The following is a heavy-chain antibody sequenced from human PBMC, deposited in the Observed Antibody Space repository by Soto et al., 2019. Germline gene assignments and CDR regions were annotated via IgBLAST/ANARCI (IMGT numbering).Heavy chain of an antibody. CDR2: IWNDGNNK. CDR3: ARGPDYSNFGYFDY. D-gene: IGHD4-4*01. Sequence: QVQLVESGGGVVQPGRSLRLSCAASGFTFSSHAMNWVRQAPSKGLEWVALIWNDGNNKYYADAGSVKGRFTISRDNSRNTLYLEMNSVRGDDTAVYYCARGPDYSNFGYFDYWGQGTLVTVSS. CDR1: GFTFSSHA. V-gene: IGHV3-33*01. J-gene: IGHJ4*02.